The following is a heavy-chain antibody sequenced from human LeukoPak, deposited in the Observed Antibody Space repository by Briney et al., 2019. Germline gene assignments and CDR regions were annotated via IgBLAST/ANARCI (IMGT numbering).Heavy chain of an antibody. V-gene: IGHV3-23*01. CDR3: AKWGDYDILTGYYVSDF. Sequence: PGASLRLSCAASGFIFRNYAMSWVRQAPGKGLELVSAITGSGDTTYYADSVKGRFTISRDNSKNTLYVEMNTLRAENTAVYYCAKWGDYDILTGYYVSDFWGQGALVTVSS. D-gene: IGHD3-9*01. CDR2: ITGSGDTT. CDR1: GFIFRNYA. J-gene: IGHJ4*02.